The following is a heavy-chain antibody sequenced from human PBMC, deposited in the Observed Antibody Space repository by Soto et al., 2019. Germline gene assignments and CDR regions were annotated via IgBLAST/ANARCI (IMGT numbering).Heavy chain of an antibody. CDR3: ARGAVTGRYYYYYYGMDV. CDR1: GGTFSSYA. V-gene: IGHV1-69*13. J-gene: IGHJ6*02. CDR2: IIPIFGTA. D-gene: IGHD4-4*01. Sequence: ASVKVSCKASGGTFSSYAISWVRQAPGQGLEWMGGIIPIFGTANYAQKFQGRVTITADESTSTAYMELSSLRSEDTAVYYCARGAVTGRYYYYYYGMDVWGQGTTVTVSS.